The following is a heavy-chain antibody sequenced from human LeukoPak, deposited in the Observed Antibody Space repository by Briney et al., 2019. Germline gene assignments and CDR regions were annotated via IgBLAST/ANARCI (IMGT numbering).Heavy chain of an antibody. CDR2: INPNSGGT. D-gene: IGHD3-22*01. Sequence: ASVKVSCKASGYTFTGYYMHWVRQAPGQGLEWMGWINPNSGGTNYAQKFQGWVTMTRDTSIRTAYMELSRLRSDDTAVYYCSLTYYYDSSGPLGYWGQGTLVTVSS. J-gene: IGHJ4*02. V-gene: IGHV1-2*04. CDR1: GYTFTGYY. CDR3: SLTYYYDSSGPLGY.